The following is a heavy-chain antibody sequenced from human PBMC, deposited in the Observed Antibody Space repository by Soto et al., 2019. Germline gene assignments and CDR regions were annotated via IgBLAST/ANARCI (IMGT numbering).Heavy chain of an antibody. D-gene: IGHD3-10*01. CDR2: ISLSTNYI. Sequence: EVQLVESGGGLVKSGGSLRLSCAASRFTCSSCTMNWVRQAPGKGLEWVSSISLSTNYIYYADSVRGRFTISRDNAKNTVYLQMNSLRAEDTAVYYCARDSRLRDRGVMRGCVGLDVWGQGTTVTVSS. J-gene: IGHJ6*02. V-gene: IGHV3-21*02. CDR1: RFTCSSCT. CDR3: ARDSRLRDRGVMRGCVGLDV.